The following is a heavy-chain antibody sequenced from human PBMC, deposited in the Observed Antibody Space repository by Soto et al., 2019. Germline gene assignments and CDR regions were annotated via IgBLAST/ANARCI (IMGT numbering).Heavy chain of an antibody. V-gene: IGHV3-23*01. CDR3: ARGAAAAGTDRFDA. CDR1: GFTFISYG. Sequence: EMQLLESGGGLVQPGGSLRLSCAASGFTFISYGMTWVRQAPGKGLEWVSGITTTGRNTYYAESVKGRFTISRDNSKNVVYLQMNSLRAEDTAVYYCARGAAAAGTDRFDAWGQGTLVIVSS. CDR2: ITTTGRNT. D-gene: IGHD6-13*01. J-gene: IGHJ5*02.